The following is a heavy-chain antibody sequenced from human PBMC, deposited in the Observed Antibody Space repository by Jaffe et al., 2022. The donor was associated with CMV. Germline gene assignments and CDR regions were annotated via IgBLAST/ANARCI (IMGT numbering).Heavy chain of an antibody. CDR3: TRSLIVVVITHFDY. Sequence: EVQLVESGGGLVQPGRSLRLSCTASGFTFGDYAMSWVRQAPGKGLEWVGFIRSKAYGGTTEYAASVKGRFTISRDDSKSIAYLQMNSLKTEDTAVYYCTRSLIVVVITHFDYWGQGTLVTVSS. D-gene: IGHD3-22*01. CDR1: GFTFGDYA. CDR2: IRSKAYGGTT. J-gene: IGHJ4*02. V-gene: IGHV3-49*04.